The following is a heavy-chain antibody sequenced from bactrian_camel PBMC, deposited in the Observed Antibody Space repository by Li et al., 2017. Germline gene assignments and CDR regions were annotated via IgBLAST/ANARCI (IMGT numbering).Heavy chain of an antibody. CDR3: ATNTVTDGVAEFSF. Sequence: VQLVESGGGSVQAGGSLRLSCAASGYTYNRNCMAWFRQAPGKEREGVARIATGSGNTYYADSVKGRFTISRDNAKNTVHLQMNILQSDDTSLHYCATNTVTDGVAEFSFWGQGTQVTVS. J-gene: IGHJ6*01. V-gene: IGHV3S1*01. D-gene: IGHD2*01. CDR1: GYTYNRNC. CDR2: IATGSGNT.